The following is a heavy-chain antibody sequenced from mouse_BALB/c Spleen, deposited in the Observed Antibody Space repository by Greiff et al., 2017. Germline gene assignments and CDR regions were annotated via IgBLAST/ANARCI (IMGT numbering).Heavy chain of an antibody. CDR1: GFNIKDTY. V-gene: IGHV14-3*02. CDR2: IDPANGNT. CDR3: ARRTATLYYYAMDY. D-gene: IGHD1-2*01. J-gene: IGHJ4*01. Sequence: EVQLQQSGAELVKPGASVKLSCTASGFNIKDTYMHWVKQRPEQGLEWIGRIDPANGNTKYDPKFQGKATITSDTSSNTAYLELSSLTSEDTAVYYGARRTATLYYYAMDYWGQGTSVTVSS.